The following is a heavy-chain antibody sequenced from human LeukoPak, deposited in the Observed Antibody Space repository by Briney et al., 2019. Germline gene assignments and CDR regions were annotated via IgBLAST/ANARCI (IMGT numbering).Heavy chain of an antibody. Sequence: ASVKVSCKASGYTFTSYDINWVRQATGQGLEWMGWMNPNSGNTGYAQKFQGRVTITRNTSISTAYMELSSLRSEDTAVYYCARGRTEYYYDSSGYSNWGQGTLVTVSS. J-gene: IGHJ4*02. V-gene: IGHV1-8*03. CDR3: ARGRTEYYYDSSGYSN. D-gene: IGHD3-22*01. CDR2: MNPNSGNT. CDR1: GYTFTSYD.